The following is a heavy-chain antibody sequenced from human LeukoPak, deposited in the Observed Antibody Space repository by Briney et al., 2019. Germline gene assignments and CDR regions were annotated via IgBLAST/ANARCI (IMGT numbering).Heavy chain of an antibody. CDR3: AKGAELLWFGESYIDY. CDR2: ISSDGSNK. CDR1: GFTFSTYG. J-gene: IGHJ4*02. Sequence: GGSLRLSCAASGFTFSTYGMHWVRQAPGKGLEWVAAISSDGSNKYYGDSVKGRCTISRDNSKNTLYLQMNSLRAEDTAVYYCAKGAELLWFGESYIDYWGQGTLVTVSS. D-gene: IGHD3-10*01. V-gene: IGHV3-30*18.